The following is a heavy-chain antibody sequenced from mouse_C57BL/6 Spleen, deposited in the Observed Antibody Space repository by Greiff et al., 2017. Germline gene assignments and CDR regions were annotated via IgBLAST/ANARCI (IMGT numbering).Heavy chain of an antibody. J-gene: IGHJ1*03. Sequence: QLHQFGAELMKPGASVKLSCKATGYTFTGYWLERVKQRPGHGFEWIGEILPGSGSTIYNEKFKGKATFTADTSSNTAYMQLSSLTTEDSAIYYCARRSSYRYFDVWGTGTTVTVSS. CDR1: GYTFTGYW. CDR2: ILPGSGST. CDR3: ARRSSYRYFDV. V-gene: IGHV1-9*01. D-gene: IGHD1-1*01.